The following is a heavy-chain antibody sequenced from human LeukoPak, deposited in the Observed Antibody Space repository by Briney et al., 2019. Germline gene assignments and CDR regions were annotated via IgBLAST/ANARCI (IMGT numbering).Heavy chain of an antibody. CDR2: IKQDGSEK. D-gene: IGHD3-10*01. Sequence: GGSLRLSCAASGFTFSSYWMSWVRQAPGKGLEWVANIKQDGSEKYYVDSVKGRFTISRDNAKNSLYLQMNSLRAEDTAVYYCARDPSPGVVSMVRGGGFGYWGQGTLVTVSS. CDR3: ARDPSPGVVSMVRGGGFGY. J-gene: IGHJ4*02. CDR1: GFTFSSYW. V-gene: IGHV3-7*03.